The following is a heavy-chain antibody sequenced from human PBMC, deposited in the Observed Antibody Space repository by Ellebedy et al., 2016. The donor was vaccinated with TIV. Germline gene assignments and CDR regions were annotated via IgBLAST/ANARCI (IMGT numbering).Heavy chain of an antibody. Sequence: GESLKISCAASGFTFSSYDLSWVRQAPGKGLEWVSVISSSDSPYYADSIMGRFTITRDNSKNTMYLQMNSLKTEDTAVYYCTTGSGWYQGGAFDIWGQGTMVTVSS. V-gene: IGHV3-23*01. CDR1: GFTFSSYD. J-gene: IGHJ3*02. CDR2: ISSSDSP. CDR3: TTGSGWYQGGAFDI. D-gene: IGHD6-19*01.